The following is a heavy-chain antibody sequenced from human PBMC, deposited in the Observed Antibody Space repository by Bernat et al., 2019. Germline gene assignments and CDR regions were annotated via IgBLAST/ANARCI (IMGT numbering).Heavy chain of an antibody. V-gene: IGHV3-15*01. CDR3: TTVLWFGGRFDP. J-gene: IGHJ5*02. CDR1: GFTFSNAW. D-gene: IGHD3-10*01. Sequence: EVQLVESGGGLVKPGGSLRLSCAASGFTFSNAWMSWVRQAPGKGLEWVGRIKSKTDGGTTDYATPVKGRFTISRDDSKNTLYLQMNSLKTEDTAVYYCTTVLWFGGRFDPWGQGTLVTVSS. CDR2: IKSKTDGGTT.